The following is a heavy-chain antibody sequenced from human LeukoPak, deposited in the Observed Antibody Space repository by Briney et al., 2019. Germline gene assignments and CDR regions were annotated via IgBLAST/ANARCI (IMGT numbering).Heavy chain of an antibody. J-gene: IGHJ4*02. D-gene: IGHD2-2*01. Sequence: SETLSLTCAVYGGSFSGYYWSWIRQPPGKGLEWIGEINHSGSTNYNPSLKSRVTISVDTSKNQFSLKLSSVTAADTAVYYCARRVCSSTSCPMLDDWGQGTLVTVSS. V-gene: IGHV4-34*01. CDR2: INHSGST. CDR3: ARRVCSSTSCPMLDD. CDR1: GGSFSGYY.